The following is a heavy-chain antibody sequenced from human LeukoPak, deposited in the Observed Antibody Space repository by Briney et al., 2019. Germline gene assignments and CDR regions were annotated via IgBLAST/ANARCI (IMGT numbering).Heavy chain of an antibody. V-gene: IGHV5-51*01. Sequence: GESLKISCKGSGYSFTNYWIGWVRQMPGKGLEWMGIIYPADSDTRYSPSFQGQVTISADKSISTAYLQWNSLKASDTAMYYCARPATTVATGFGYWGQGTLVTVSS. CDR1: GYSFTNYW. CDR2: IYPADSDT. D-gene: IGHD4-23*01. J-gene: IGHJ4*02. CDR3: ARPATTVATGFGY.